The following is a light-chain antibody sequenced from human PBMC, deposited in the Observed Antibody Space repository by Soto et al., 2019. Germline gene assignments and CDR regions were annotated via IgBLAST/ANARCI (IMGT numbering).Light chain of an antibody. Sequence: DIQMTQSPSTLSASVGDRVTITCRASQSISTWLAWYQQKPGKAPKLLIYKASTLEGGVPSRFSGSESETEFNITISSLHPDDFATYYCQQYNTYQLTFGGGTKVDIK. CDR2: KAS. J-gene: IGKJ4*01. CDR1: QSISTW. V-gene: IGKV1-5*03. CDR3: QQYNTYQLT.